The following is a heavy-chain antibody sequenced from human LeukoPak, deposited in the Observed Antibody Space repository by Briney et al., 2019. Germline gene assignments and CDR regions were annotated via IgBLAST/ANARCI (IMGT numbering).Heavy chain of an antibody. CDR2: IEQDGSEE. CDR1: GFTFGKYW. V-gene: IGHV3-7*01. D-gene: IGHD2-8*01. Sequence: GGSLRLSCVASGFTFGKYWMAGVRQAAGKGLDWLANIEQDGSEEYYLDSVRGRFTVSRGNAKNTLYLENDSLRLEERAVYYCSNGMYDRSYWGEGTQVSVCS. J-gene: IGHJ4*02. CDR3: SNGMYDRSY.